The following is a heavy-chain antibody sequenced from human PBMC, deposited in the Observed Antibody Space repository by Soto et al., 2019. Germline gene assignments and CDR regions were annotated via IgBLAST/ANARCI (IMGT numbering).Heavy chain of an antibody. V-gene: IGHV4-31*03. Sequence: QVRLEESGPGLVKPSETLSLICSVSGGSVNNANYFWNWIRHHPENGLEWIGYIYYSGSTRYTPSFKTRATLSIDTTKDQFSLRLNSVTVADPAVYFCARDADYGGSRGGMDVWGRGTTVTVSS. CDR2: IYYSGST. CDR3: ARDADYGGSRGGMDV. D-gene: IGHD4-17*01. CDR1: GGSVNNANYF. J-gene: IGHJ6*02.